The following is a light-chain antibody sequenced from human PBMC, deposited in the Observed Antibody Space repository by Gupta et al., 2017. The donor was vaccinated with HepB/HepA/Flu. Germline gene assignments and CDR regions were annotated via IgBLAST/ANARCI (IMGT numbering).Light chain of an antibody. CDR2: AAS. V-gene: IGKV1-39*01. CDR3: QHNYSTPLT. CDR1: QSISNY. Sequence: DIQMTQSPSSLSASVGDRVTITGRASQSISNYLNWYQQKPGKAPKLLIYAASSLQRGVPSRFSSSGSGTDFTLTISSLQPEDFATYYYQHNYSTPLTFGQGTKVEIK. J-gene: IGKJ1*01.